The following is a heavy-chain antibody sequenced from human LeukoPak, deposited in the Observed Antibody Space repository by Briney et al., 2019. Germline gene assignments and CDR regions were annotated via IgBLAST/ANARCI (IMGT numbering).Heavy chain of an antibody. CDR3: ARGSQSVVRGVTGLGY. V-gene: IGHV1-2*02. D-gene: IGHD3-10*01. Sequence: ASVKVSCKASGYTFTSYDINWVRQATGQGLEWMGWINPNSGATNYAQKFQGRVTMTRDTSISTAYMELTRLRSDDTAVYYCARGSQSVVRGVTGLGYWGQGTLVTVSS. CDR1: GYTFTSYD. CDR2: INPNSGAT. J-gene: IGHJ4*02.